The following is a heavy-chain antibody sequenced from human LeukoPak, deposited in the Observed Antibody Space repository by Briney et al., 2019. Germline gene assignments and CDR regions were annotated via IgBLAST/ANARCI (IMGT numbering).Heavy chain of an antibody. J-gene: IGHJ4*02. Sequence: PSETLSLTCTVSGGSISGYYWTWIRQPPGKGLEWIGYIYYTGSTNYNPSLKSRVTISVDTSKNQFSLNLSSVTAADTALYYCARFDRDGYNLDYWGQGTPVTVSS. CDR1: GGSISGYY. CDR3: ARFDRDGYNLDY. CDR2: IYYTGST. V-gene: IGHV4-59*01. D-gene: IGHD5-24*01.